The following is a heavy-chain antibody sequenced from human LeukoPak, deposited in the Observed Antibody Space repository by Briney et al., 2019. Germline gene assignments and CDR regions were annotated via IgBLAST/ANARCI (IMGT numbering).Heavy chain of an antibody. CDR1: GFTFYDYA. Sequence: QPGGSLRLSCAASGFTFYDYAMHWVRHAPGKGLEWVSLISGDGGSTYYADSVKGRFTISRDNSKNSLYLQMNSLRTEDTALYYCAKDRGAAGEIMDVWGQGTTVTVSS. CDR2: ISGDGGST. D-gene: IGHD6-13*01. V-gene: IGHV3-43*02. CDR3: AKDRGAAGEIMDV. J-gene: IGHJ6*02.